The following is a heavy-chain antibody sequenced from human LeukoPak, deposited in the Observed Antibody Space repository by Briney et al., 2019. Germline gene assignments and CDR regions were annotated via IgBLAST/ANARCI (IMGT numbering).Heavy chain of an antibody. Sequence: SETLSLTCSVSCGSISSSSYYWGWIRQPPGKGLEWIGEINHSGSTNYNPSLKSRVTISVDTSKNQFSLKLSSVTAADTAVYYCASTTYYDILPRDYWGQGTLVTVSS. J-gene: IGHJ4*02. CDR2: INHSGST. CDR3: ASTTYYDILPRDY. D-gene: IGHD3-9*01. V-gene: IGHV4-39*07. CDR1: CGSISSSSYY.